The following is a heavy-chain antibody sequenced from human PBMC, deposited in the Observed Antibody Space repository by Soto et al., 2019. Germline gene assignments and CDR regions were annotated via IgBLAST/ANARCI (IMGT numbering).Heavy chain of an antibody. V-gene: IGHV4-34*01. CDR1: GGSFSGYY. J-gene: IGHJ5*02. CDR2: INHSGST. CDR3: ARGRRYLNWFDP. D-gene: IGHD3-9*01. Sequence: AVYGGSFSGYYWSWIRQPPGKGLEWIGEINHSGSTNYNPSLKSRVTISVDTSKNQFSLKLSSVTAADTAVYYCARGRRYLNWFDPWGQGTLVTVSS.